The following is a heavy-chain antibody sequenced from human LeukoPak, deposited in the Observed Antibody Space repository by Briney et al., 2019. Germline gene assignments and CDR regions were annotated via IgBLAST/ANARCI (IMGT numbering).Heavy chain of an antibody. J-gene: IGHJ6*03. V-gene: IGHV4-59*01. CDR2: IYYSGST. CDR3: ARDGGYSDGYYYYMDG. D-gene: IGHD5-18*01. CDR1: GGSISSYY. Sequence: SETLSLTCTVSGGSISSYYWSWIRQPPGKGLEWMGHIYYSGSTNYTPSLKSRVTISVHTSKNQFSLKLSSVTAADTAVYYCARDGGYSDGYYYYMDGWGEGSSVTVPS.